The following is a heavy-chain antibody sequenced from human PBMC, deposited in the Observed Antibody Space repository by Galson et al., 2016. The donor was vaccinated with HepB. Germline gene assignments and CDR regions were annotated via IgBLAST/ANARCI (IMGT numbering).Heavy chain of an antibody. Sequence: SLRLSCAASGFTFSSYAMHWVRQAPGKGLEWVAVISYDGSNKYYTDSVKGRFTISRDNSKNTLYLQMNSLRTEDTAVYYCARDQGAYCSGGNCYGSGALDIWGQGTMVTVSS. CDR3: ARDQGAYCSGGNCYGSGALDI. V-gene: IGHV3-30-3*01. D-gene: IGHD2-15*01. CDR2: ISYDGSNK. CDR1: GFTFSSYA. J-gene: IGHJ3*02.